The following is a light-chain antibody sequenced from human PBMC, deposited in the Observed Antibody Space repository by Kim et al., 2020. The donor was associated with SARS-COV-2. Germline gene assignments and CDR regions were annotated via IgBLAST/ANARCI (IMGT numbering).Light chain of an antibody. Sequence: EIVMTQSQATLSVSPGERATLSCRASQSVSSNLAWYQQKPGQAPRLLIYGASTRATGIPARFSGSGSGTEFTLTISSLQSEDFAVYYCQQYNNWSRTFGQGTKVYIK. CDR1: QSVSSN. CDR3: QQYNNWSRT. J-gene: IGKJ1*01. CDR2: GAS. V-gene: IGKV3-15*01.